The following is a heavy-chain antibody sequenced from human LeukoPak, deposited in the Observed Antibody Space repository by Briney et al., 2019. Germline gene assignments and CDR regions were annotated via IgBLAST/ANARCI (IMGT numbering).Heavy chain of an antibody. CDR2: ISSSGSTI. Sequence: PGGSLRLSCAASGFTFSDYYMSWIRQAPGKGLEWVSYISSSGSTIYYADSVKGRFTISRDNAKNSLYLQMNSLRAEDTAVYYCAREFTQYSSSFDYWGQGTLVTVSS. J-gene: IGHJ4*02. CDR3: AREFTQYSSSFDY. CDR1: GFTFSDYY. D-gene: IGHD6-13*01. V-gene: IGHV3-11*04.